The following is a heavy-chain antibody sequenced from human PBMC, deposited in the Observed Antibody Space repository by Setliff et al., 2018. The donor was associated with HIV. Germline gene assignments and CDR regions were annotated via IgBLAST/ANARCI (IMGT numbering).Heavy chain of an antibody. CDR1: GFSFSSNW. V-gene: IGHV3-74*03. CDR2: ISPDGSST. D-gene: IGHD5-18*01. J-gene: IGHJ4*02. Sequence: GGSLRLSCAGSGFSFSSNWIHWVRQTAGKGLLWVSRISPDGSSTMYADSVRGRFTISRDNADNSLYLQVNSLRAEDTAVYYCARDTAYSFDYWGQGTLVTVSS. CDR3: ARDTAYSFDY.